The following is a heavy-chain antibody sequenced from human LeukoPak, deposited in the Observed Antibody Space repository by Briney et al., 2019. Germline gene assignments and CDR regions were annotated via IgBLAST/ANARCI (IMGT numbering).Heavy chain of an antibody. V-gene: IGHV4-4*07. CDR3: ARVADFYGAFDY. J-gene: IGHJ4*02. CDR2: IHTSGST. Sequence: SETLSLTCTVSGGSISSYYWSWIRQPAGKGLEWIGRIHTSGSTNYNPSLKSRVTMSVDTSKNQFSLKLSSVTAADTAVYYCARVADFYGAFDYWGQGTLVTVSS. CDR1: GGSISSYY. D-gene: IGHD4-17*01.